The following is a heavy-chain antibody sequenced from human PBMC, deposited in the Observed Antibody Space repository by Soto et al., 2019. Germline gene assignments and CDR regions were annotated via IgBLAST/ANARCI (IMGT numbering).Heavy chain of an antibody. Sequence: SXTLSLTCTVSGGSISRYYWSWIRQPPVKGLEWIGYIYHSGSTYYNPSLKSRVTISVDRSKNQFSLKLSSVTAADTAVYYCARIYGDGAFDIWGQGTMVTVSS. V-gene: IGHV4-59*12. CDR1: GGSISRYY. CDR2: IYHSGST. CDR3: ARIYGDGAFDI. D-gene: IGHD4-17*01. J-gene: IGHJ3*02.